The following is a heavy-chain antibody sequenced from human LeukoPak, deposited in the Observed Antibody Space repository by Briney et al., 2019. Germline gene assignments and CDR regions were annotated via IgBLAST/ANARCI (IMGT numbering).Heavy chain of an antibody. V-gene: IGHV3-23*01. CDR3: AKDNFIVGATLDY. CDR1: GFTFSSYA. Sequence: GGSLRLSCAASGFTFSSYAMSWVRQAPGKGLEWASAISGSGGSTYYADSVKGRFTISRDNSKNTLYLQMNSLRAEDTAVYYCAKDNFIVGATLDYWGQGTLVTVSS. J-gene: IGHJ4*02. D-gene: IGHD1-26*01. CDR2: ISGSGGST.